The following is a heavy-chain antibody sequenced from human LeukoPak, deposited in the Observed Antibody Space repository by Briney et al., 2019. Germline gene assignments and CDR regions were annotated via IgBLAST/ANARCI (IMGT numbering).Heavy chain of an antibody. CDR3: AKAGSGWYDTSDYFDN. D-gene: IGHD6-19*01. CDR2: ISASGVST. J-gene: IGHJ4*02. Sequence: QTGGSLRLSCAASGFTFTNYAMNWVRQAPGKGLEWVSAISASGVSTYYADSVKGRFTISRDNSKNTLYLQMNRLRAEDTAVYYCAKAGSGWYDTSDYFDNWGQGTLVTVSS. V-gene: IGHV3-23*01. CDR1: GFTFTNYA.